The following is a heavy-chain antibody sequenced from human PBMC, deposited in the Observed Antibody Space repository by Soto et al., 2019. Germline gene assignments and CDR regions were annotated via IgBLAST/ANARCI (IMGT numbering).Heavy chain of an antibody. CDR2: IDPSDSYT. CDR1: GYSFTSYW. V-gene: IGHV5-10-1*01. D-gene: IGHD3-22*01. J-gene: IGHJ4*02. CDR3: ARHPLTYYYDSSAQGERDY. Sequence: GESLKISCKGSGYSFTSYWISWVRQMPGKGLEWMGRIDPSDSYTNYSPSFQGHVTISADKSISTAYLQWSSLKASDTAMYYCARHPLTYYYDSSAQGERDYWGQGTLVTVS.